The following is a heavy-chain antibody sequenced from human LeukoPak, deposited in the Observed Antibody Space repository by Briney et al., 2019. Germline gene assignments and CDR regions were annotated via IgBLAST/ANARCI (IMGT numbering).Heavy chain of an antibody. D-gene: IGHD6-19*01. CDR1: GFTFNXXX. Sequence: GGSLRLSCAASGFTFNXXXXSWVRQAPGXXXXXXXXIGGVSDXTYYADSVKGRFTISRDNSKDTRFLQMNSLEADDTAVYYCAKASRQAAVASPLDHWGQGTLVTVSS. V-gene: IGHV3-23*01. CDR3: AKASRQAAVASPLDH. CDR2: IGGVSDXT. J-gene: IGHJ4*02.